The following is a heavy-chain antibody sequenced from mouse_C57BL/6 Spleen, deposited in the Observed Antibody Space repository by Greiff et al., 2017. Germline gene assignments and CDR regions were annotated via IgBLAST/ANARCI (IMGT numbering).Heavy chain of an antibody. CDR1: GFTFSDYY. J-gene: IGHJ1*03. D-gene: IGHD2-3*01. CDR2: SSNGGGST. V-gene: IGHV5-12*01. Sequence: EVHLVESGGGLVQPGGSLKLSCAASGFTFSDYYMYWVRQTPEKRLEWVAYSSNGGGSTYYPDTVKGRFTISRDNAKNTLYLQMSRLKSEDTAMYYCARQDGYYWYFDVWGTGTTVTVSS. CDR3: ARQDGYYWYFDV.